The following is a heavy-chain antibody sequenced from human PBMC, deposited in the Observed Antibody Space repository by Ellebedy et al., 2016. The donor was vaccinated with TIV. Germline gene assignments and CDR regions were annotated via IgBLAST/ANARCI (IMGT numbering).Heavy chain of an antibody. CDR1: GGSFSGYS. J-gene: IGHJ2*01. CDR2: INHRGST. CDR3: ARGNYQDVDLDRSYFDL. Sequence: SETLSLTCAVYGGSFSGYSWSWIRQPPGKGLEWIGEINHRGSTTYNPSLRSRVTMLIVTSKHQFSLGLSSVTAADTAVYYCARGNYQDVDLDRSYFDLWGRGTLVTVSS. V-gene: IGHV4-34*01. D-gene: IGHD4-11*01.